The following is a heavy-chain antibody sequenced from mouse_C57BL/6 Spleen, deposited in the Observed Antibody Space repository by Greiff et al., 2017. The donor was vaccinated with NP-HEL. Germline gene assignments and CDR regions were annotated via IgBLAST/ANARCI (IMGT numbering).Heavy chain of an antibody. CDR1: GYSITSGYY. D-gene: IGHD2-3*01. J-gene: IGHJ2*01. CDR3: AGLLLYYFDY. V-gene: IGHV3-6*01. CDR2: ISYDGSN. Sequence: EVKLQESGPGLVKPSQSLSLTCSVTGYSITSGYYWNWIRQFPGNKLEWMGYISYDGSNNYNPSLKNRISITRDTSKNQFFLKLNSVTTEDTATYYCAGLLLYYFDYWGQGTTLTVSS.